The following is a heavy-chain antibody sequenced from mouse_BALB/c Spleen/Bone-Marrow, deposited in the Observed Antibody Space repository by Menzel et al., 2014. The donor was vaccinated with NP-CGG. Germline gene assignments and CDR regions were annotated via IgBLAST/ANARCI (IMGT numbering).Heavy chain of an antibody. Sequence: DLVKPGASVKLSCKASGYTFTSYWINWIKQRPGQGLEWIGRIAPGSGSTYYDEMFKGKATLTVDTSSSTAYIQLSSLSSEDSAVYFCARSYYGRAMEYWGQGTSVTVSS. J-gene: IGHJ4*01. V-gene: IGHV1S41*01. CDR1: GYTFTSYW. D-gene: IGHD1-1*01. CDR2: IAPGSGST. CDR3: ARSYYGRAMEY.